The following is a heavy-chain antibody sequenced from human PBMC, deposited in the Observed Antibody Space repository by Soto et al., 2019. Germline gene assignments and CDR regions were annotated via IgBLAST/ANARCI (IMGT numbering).Heavy chain of an antibody. CDR3: AKGVDIVATIPDY. CDR2: ISGRGGSA. CDR1: GFTFSNYA. V-gene: IGHV3-23*01. D-gene: IGHD5-12*01. J-gene: IGHJ4*02. Sequence: EVQLLESGGGLVQPGGSLRLSCAAPGFTFSNYAMSWVRQAPGKGLEWVSAISGRGGSAYYADSVKGRFTISRDNSKNTLYLQMNSLRAEDTAVYYCAKGVDIVATIPDYWGQGTLVTVSS.